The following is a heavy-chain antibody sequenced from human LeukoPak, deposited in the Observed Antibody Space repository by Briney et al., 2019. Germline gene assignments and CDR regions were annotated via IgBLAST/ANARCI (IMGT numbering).Heavy chain of an antibody. V-gene: IGHV3-21*01. CDR2: ISSSSSYI. CDR1: GFTFSSYS. CDR3: ARLVWPTVEWELLPIDY. Sequence: PGGSLRLSCAASGFTFSSYSMNWVRQAPGKGLEWVSSISSSSSYIYYADSVKGRFTISRDNAKNSLYLQMNSLRAEDTAVYYCARLVWPTVEWELLPIDYWGQGTLVTVSS. J-gene: IGHJ4*02. D-gene: IGHD1-26*01.